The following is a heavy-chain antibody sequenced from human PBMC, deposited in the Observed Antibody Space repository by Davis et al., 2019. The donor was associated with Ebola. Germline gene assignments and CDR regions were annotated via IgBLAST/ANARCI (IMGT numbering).Heavy chain of an antibody. J-gene: IGHJ6*02. CDR1: GGSFSGNY. CDR2: IYYSGST. V-gene: IGHV4-34*01. CDR3: ARRMDV. Sequence: MPSETLSLTCAVYGGSFSGNYWTWIRQPPGKGLEWIGSIYYSGSTYYNPSLKSRVTISVDTSKNQFSLKLSSVTAADTAVYYCARRMDVWGQGTTVTVSS.